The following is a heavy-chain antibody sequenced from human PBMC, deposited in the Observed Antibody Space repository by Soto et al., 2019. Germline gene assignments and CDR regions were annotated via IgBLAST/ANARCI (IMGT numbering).Heavy chain of an antibody. CDR1: GYTFTAYS. J-gene: IGHJ4*02. CDR3: ARDSYSGSYVH. Sequence: GASVKVSCKASGYTFTAYSIHWLRQAPGPGLEWMGWINPKDGDTNYTQKFQDRVTMTSDTSISTVSMDLSRLTSDDTAVYFCARDSYSGSYVHWGQGTLVTV. CDR2: INPKDGDT. D-gene: IGHD1-26*01. V-gene: IGHV1-2*02.